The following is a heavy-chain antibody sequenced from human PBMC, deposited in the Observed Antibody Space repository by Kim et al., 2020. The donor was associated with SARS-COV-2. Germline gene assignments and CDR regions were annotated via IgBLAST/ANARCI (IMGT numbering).Heavy chain of an antibody. CDR1: GGSLSSSSYY. V-gene: IGHV4-39*01. D-gene: IGHD6-19*01. Sequence: SETLSLTCTVSGGSLSSSSYYWGWIRQPPGKGLEWIGTAYYIGNTYYNPSLKSRVTISVDTSKNQISLKLGSVTAADTAVDYCWRHQRYSSGWYV. CDR3: WRHQRYSSGWYV. J-gene: IGHJ2*01. CDR2: AYYIGNT.